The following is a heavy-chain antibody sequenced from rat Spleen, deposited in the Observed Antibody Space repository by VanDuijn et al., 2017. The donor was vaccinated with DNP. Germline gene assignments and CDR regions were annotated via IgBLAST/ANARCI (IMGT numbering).Heavy chain of an antibody. CDR2: ISASGGST. CDR1: GLTFSDYN. J-gene: IGHJ2*01. Sequence: EVQLVESGGGLVQAGRSLKLSCVASGLTFSDYNMAWVRQAPKKGLEWVATISASGGSTYYRDSVKGRFTISRDNARTTLYLQMDSLRSEDTATYYCAIANGNYWGQGVMVTVSS. D-gene: IGHD4-1*01. V-gene: IGHV5S10*01. CDR3: AIANGNY.